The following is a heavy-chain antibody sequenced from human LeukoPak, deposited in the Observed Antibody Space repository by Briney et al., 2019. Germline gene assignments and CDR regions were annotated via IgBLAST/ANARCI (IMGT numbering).Heavy chain of an antibody. V-gene: IGHV4-59*01. CDR3: ARGGYYPDRAFNI. CDR2: VYYSGTT. Sequence: SETLSLTCTVSGGSMNGYYWSWIRQTPGKGLEWIAYVYYSGTTSYNPSLKSRVTTSVDTSKNQFSLKLSSVTAADTAVYYCARGGYYPDRAFNIWGQGTMVTVSS. J-gene: IGHJ3*02. CDR1: GGSMNGYY. D-gene: IGHD2-8*01.